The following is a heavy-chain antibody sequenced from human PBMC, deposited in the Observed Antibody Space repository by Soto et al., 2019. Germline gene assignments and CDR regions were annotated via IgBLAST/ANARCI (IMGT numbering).Heavy chain of an antibody. CDR1: GGSFSGYY. Sequence: PSETLSLTCAVYGGSFSGYYWSWIRQPPGKGLEWIGEINHSGSTNYNPSLKSRVTISVDTSKNQFSLKLSSVTAADTAVYYCARGWSGEYYYGMDVWGQGTTVTVSS. J-gene: IGHJ6*02. CDR3: ARGWSGEYYYGMDV. D-gene: IGHD3-3*01. CDR2: INHSGST. V-gene: IGHV4-34*01.